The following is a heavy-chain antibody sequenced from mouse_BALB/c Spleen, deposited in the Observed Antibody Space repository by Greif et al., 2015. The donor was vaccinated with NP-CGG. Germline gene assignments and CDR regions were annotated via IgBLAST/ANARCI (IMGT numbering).Heavy chain of an antibody. Sequence: QVHVKQSGAELVKPGASVKLSCKASGYTFTSYYMCWVKQRPGQGLEWIGEINPSNGGTNFNEKFKSKATLTVDISSSTAYMQLSSLTSEDSAVYYCTRYYRYYFDYWGQGTTLTVSS. CDR2: INPSNGGT. CDR1: GYTFTSYY. CDR3: TRYYRYYFDY. J-gene: IGHJ2*01. D-gene: IGHD2-14*01. V-gene: IGHV1S81*02.